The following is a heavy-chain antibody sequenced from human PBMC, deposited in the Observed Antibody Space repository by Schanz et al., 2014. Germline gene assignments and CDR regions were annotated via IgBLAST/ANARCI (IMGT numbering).Heavy chain of an antibody. D-gene: IGHD3-10*01. Sequence: HVQLVESGGGVVQPGGSPRLSCAASRFTFSTYAMHWVRQAPGKGLGWLAVISSDGFNKFYADSVKGRFTISRDNSKNTLYLQMNSLRTEDTAVYYCARGDMVRGVFDYWGQGTLVTVSS. CDR1: RFTFSTYA. CDR2: ISSDGFNK. V-gene: IGHV3-30*04. CDR3: ARGDMVRGVFDY. J-gene: IGHJ4*02.